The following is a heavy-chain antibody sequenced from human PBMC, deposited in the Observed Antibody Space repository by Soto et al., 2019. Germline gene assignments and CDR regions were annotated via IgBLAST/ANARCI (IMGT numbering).Heavy chain of an antibody. CDR2: INPNSGGT. V-gene: IGHV1-2*04. D-gene: IGHD3-9*01. CDR3: ARGRRDYDILTGYYYYGMDV. Sequence: ASVKVSCKASGYTFTGYYMHWVRQAPGQGLEWMGWINPNSGGTNYAQKFQGWVTMTRDTSISTAYMELSRLRSDDTAVYYCARGRRDYDILTGYYYYGMDVWGQGTTVTVSS. J-gene: IGHJ6*02. CDR1: GYTFTGYY.